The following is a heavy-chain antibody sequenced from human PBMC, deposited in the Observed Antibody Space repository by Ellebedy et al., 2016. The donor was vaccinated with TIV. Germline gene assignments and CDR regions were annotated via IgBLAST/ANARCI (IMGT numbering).Heavy chain of an antibody. D-gene: IGHD3-22*01. V-gene: IGHV3-33*01. CDR1: GFTFSAYG. J-gene: IGHJ4*02. CDR3: ACFDNRGNYSDY. Sequence: GGSLRLXXAASGFTFSAYGMHWVRQAPGKGLEWVALIWYHGSNKYYADSVKGRFTISRDNSRNTLYLQMDSLRAEDTAVYYCACFDNRGNYSDYWGRGALVTVSS. CDR2: IWYHGSNK.